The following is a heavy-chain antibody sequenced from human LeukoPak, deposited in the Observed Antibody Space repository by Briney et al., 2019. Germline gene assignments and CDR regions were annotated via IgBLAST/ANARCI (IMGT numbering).Heavy chain of an antibody. CDR2: IKYDGSEI. J-gene: IGHJ4*02. CDR1: GFSFSSYW. V-gene: IGHV3-7*05. CDR3: ARHIPIIYYFDN. Sequence: GGSLRLSCAASGFSFSSYWMSWVRQAPGEGLEWVANIKYDGSEIYSVDSVKGRFTTSRDNAKNSLYLQMNSLRAEDTAIYYCARHIPIIYYFDNWGQGTLVTVSS. D-gene: IGHD2-21*01.